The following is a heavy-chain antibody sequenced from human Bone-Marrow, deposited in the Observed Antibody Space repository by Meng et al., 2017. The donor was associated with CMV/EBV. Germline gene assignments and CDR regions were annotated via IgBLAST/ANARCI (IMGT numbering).Heavy chain of an antibody. CDR2: ISWNSGSI. D-gene: IGHD6-19*01. V-gene: IGHV3-9*01. CDR1: GFTFDDYA. J-gene: IGHJ6*02. CDR3: AREAPVAVLRGYYYYGMDV. Sequence: SLKISCAASGFTFDDYAMHWVRQAPGKGLEWVSGISWNSGSIGYADSVKGRFTISKDNAKSSLYLQMNSLRAEDTAVYYCAREAPVAVLRGYYYYGMDVWGQGTTVTVSS.